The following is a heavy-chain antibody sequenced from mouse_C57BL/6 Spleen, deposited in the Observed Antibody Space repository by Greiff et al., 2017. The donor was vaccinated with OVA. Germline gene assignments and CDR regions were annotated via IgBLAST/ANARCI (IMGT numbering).Heavy chain of an antibody. D-gene: IGHD1-1*01. CDR3: ARWDYGSFLYFDY. Sequence: VQLQQSGAELARPGASVKLSCKASGYTFTSYGISWVKQRTGQGLEWIGELYPRSGNTYYNEKFKGKATLTADQSSSTAYMELRSLTSEDSAVYFCARWDYGSFLYFDYWGQGTTLTVSS. CDR1: GYTFTSYG. V-gene: IGHV1-81*01. CDR2: LYPRSGNT. J-gene: IGHJ2*01.